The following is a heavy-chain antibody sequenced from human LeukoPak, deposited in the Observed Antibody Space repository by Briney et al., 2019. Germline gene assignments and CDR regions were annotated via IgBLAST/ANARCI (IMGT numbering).Heavy chain of an antibody. CDR2: INHSGST. D-gene: IGHD4-23*01. V-gene: IGHV4-34*01. J-gene: IGHJ4*02. Sequence: RASETLSLTCAVYGGSFSGYYWSWIRQPPGKGLEWIGEINHSGSTNYNPSLKSRVTISVDTSKNQFSLKLSSVTAADTAVYYCARGRGGGWAAAFDYWGQGTLVTVSS. CDR3: ARGRGGGWAAAFDY. CDR1: GGSFSGYY.